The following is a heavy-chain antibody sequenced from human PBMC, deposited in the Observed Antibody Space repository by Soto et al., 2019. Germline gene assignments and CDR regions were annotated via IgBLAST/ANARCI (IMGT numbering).Heavy chain of an antibody. Sequence: QVQLVESGGGVVQPGRSLRLSCAASGFTFSGYGMHWVRQAPGKGLEWVAVIWYDGINKYYADSVKGRFTISRDNSKNPLELQMNSLRAEDTAVYYCARPGYCSGGSCYFLQYWGQGTLVTVSS. J-gene: IGHJ4*02. CDR2: IWYDGINK. V-gene: IGHV3-33*01. CDR1: GFTFSGYG. CDR3: ARPGYCSGGSCYFLQY. D-gene: IGHD2-15*01.